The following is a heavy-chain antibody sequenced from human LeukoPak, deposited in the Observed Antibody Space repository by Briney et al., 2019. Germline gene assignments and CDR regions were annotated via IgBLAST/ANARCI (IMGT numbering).Heavy chain of an antibody. CDR1: GFTFSSYS. J-gene: IGHJ3*02. V-gene: IGHV3-21*01. Sequence: GGSLRLSCAASGFTFSSYSMNWVRQAPGKGLEWVSSISSSSSYKYYADSVKGRFTISRDNAKNSLYLQMYSLRAEDTAVYYCARDSEPTDYGDHPDAFDIWGQGTMVTVSS. D-gene: IGHD4-17*01. CDR3: ARDSEPTDYGDHPDAFDI. CDR2: ISSSSSYK.